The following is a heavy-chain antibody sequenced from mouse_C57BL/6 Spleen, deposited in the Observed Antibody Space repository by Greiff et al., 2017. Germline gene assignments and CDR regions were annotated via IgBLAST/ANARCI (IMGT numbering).Heavy chain of an antibody. V-gene: IGHV1-64*01. Sequence: QVQLQQPGAELVKPGASVKLSCKASGYTFTSYWMHWVKQRPGQGLEWIGMIHPNSGSTNYNEKFKSKATLTVDKSSSTAYMQLRSLTSEDSAVYYCAFTTVVARGTIFDYWGQGTTLTVSS. CDR3: AFTTVVARGTIFDY. CDR2: IHPNSGST. J-gene: IGHJ2*01. D-gene: IGHD1-1*01. CDR1: GYTFTSYW.